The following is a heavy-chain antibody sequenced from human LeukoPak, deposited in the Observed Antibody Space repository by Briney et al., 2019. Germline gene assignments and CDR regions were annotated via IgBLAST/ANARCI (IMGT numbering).Heavy chain of an antibody. CDR1: GYTFTAYY. CDR2: INPSGGGT. V-gene: IGHV1-46*01. J-gene: IGHJ3*02. D-gene: IGHD3-22*01. CDR3: ARVAVTMIGRAAFDI. Sequence: GESLKISCKASGYTFTAYYMHWVRQAPGQGLEWMGIINPSGGGTTYAQKFQGRVTMTRDMSTSTVYMELSSLRSEDTAVYYCARVAVTMIGRAAFDIWGQGTMVTVSS.